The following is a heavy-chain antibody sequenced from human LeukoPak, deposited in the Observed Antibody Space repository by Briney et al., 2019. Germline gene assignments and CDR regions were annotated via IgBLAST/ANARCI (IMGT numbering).Heavy chain of an antibody. D-gene: IGHD4-23*01. CDR3: ARGAVNSAGRWFDP. Sequence: PSETLSLTCTVSGGSISSGGYYWSWIRQPPGKGLEWIGYIYHSGSTYYNPSLKSRVTISVDRSKNQFSLKLSFVTAADTAVYYCARGAVNSAGRWFDPWGQGTLVTVSS. J-gene: IGHJ5*02. V-gene: IGHV4-30-2*01. CDR1: GGSISSGGYY. CDR2: IYHSGST.